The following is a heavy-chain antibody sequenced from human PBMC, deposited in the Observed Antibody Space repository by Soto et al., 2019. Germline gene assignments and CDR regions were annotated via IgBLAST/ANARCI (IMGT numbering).Heavy chain of an antibody. CDR1: GFTFSDYA. J-gene: IGHJ5*02. CDR2: ISGSGANT. D-gene: IGHD3-3*01. V-gene: IGHV3-23*01. CDR3: ATRITVFGLLIPPFDP. Sequence: SLRLSCAAAGFTFSDYAMNWVRQAPGKGLEWVSAISGSGANTYYADSVKGRFTISRDNSKNMLYLQMNSLRDEGTAIYYCATRITVFGLLIPPFDPWGQGTQVTVSS.